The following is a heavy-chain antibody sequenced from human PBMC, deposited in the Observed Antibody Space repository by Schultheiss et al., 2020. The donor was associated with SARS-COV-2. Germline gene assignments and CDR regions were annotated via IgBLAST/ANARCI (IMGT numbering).Heavy chain of an antibody. Sequence: GGSLRLSCAASGFTFSRYGMHWVRQAPGKGLEWVAVIWYDGNNKYYADSVKGRFTISRDNSKNTLYLQMNSLRVEDTAIYYCAKDTASETPGGLDVWGQGTTVTVSS. D-gene: IGHD6-25*01. CDR3: AKDTASETPGGLDV. V-gene: IGHV3-33*06. J-gene: IGHJ6*01. CDR2: IWYDGNNK. CDR1: GFTFSRYG.